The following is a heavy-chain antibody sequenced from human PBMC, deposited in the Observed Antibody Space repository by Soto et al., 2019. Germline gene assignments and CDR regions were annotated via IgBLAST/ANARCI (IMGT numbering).Heavy chain of an antibody. D-gene: IGHD3-10*01. J-gene: IGHJ3*02. CDR3: ARGNYLGAFDI. V-gene: IGHV3-33*01. CDR1: GFTFSSYG. CDR2: IWYDGSNK. Sequence: QVQLVESGRGVVQPGRSLRLSCAASGFTFSSYGMHWVRQAPGKGLEWVAVIWYDGSNKYYADSVKGRFTISRDNSKNTLYLQMNSLRAEDTAVYYCARGNYLGAFDIWGQGTMVTVSS.